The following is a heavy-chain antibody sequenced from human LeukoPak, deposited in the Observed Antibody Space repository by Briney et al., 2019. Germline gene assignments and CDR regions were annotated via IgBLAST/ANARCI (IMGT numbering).Heavy chain of an antibody. Sequence: GGSVSLFCAASGFTFSSYGMSWVRQAPGKGLEWVSTISHSGGGTYYADSVKGRFTISRDNSKTTLYLQMNSLRAEDTAVYFCAKAAIVATGIVPALWGRGTLVTV. CDR3: AKAAIVATGIVPAL. CDR2: ISHSGGGT. D-gene: IGHD6-13*01. V-gene: IGHV3-23*01. J-gene: IGHJ4*02. CDR1: GFTFSSYG.